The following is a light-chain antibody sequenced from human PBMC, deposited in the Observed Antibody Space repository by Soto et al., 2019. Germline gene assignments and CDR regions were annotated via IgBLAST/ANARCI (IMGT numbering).Light chain of an antibody. V-gene: IGLV2-11*01. Sequence: QSALTQPRSVSGSPGQSVTISCTGTSSDVGGYNYVSWYQQHPGKAPKLLIYDVSKRPSGVPDRFSGSKSGNTASLTISGLQAEDEADYYCCSYAGSPYVSGNGTKLTVL. J-gene: IGLJ1*01. CDR2: DVS. CDR3: CSYAGSPYV. CDR1: SSDVGGYNY.